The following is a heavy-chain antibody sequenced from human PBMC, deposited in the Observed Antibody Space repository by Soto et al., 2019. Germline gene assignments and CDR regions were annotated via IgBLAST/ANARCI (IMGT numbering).Heavy chain of an antibody. V-gene: IGHV3-23*01. Sequence: GGSLRLSCAASGFTFSSYAMSWVRQAPGKGLEWVSAISGSGGSTYYADSVKGRFTISRDNSKNTLYLQMNSLRAEDTAVYYCAKPPSSKSYYYYGMDVWGQGTTVTVSS. J-gene: IGHJ6*02. CDR2: ISGSGGST. D-gene: IGHD6-13*01. CDR3: AKPPSSKSYYYYGMDV. CDR1: GFTFSSYA.